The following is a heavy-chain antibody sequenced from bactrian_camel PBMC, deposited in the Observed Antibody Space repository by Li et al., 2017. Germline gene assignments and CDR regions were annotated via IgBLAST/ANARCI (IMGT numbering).Heavy chain of an antibody. CDR2: IVTLGGTT. D-gene: IGHD3*01. V-gene: IGHV3S40*01. J-gene: IGHJ4*01. CDR1: GSVVSTMC. Sequence: VQLVESGGGSVQAGRSLRLSCASSGSVVSTMCMGWVRRAPGKEREGVAAIVTLGGTTYYDDSVTGRFTISQDNAKNTVYLQMDSLKPEDTAMYYCALRVIGCRSGAVIANPDLVNYWGQGTQVTVS. CDR3: ALRVIGCRSGAVIANPDLVNY.